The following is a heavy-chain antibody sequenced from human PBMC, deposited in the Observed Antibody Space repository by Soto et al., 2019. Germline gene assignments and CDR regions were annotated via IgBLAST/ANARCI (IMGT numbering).Heavy chain of an antibody. Sequence: ASVKVSCKASGYTFPGYDIDWVRQATGQGLEWMGWMNPNSGNTGYAQKFQGRVTMTRNTSISTAYMELSSLRSEDTAVYYCAREHYGNSAWFDPWGQGTLVTRLL. CDR1: GYTFPGYD. D-gene: IGHD3-10*01. CDR3: AREHYGNSAWFDP. V-gene: IGHV1-8*01. CDR2: MNPNSGNT. J-gene: IGHJ5*02.